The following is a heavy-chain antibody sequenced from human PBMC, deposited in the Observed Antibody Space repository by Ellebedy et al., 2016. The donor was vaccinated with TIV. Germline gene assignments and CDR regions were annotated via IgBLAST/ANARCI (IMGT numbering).Heavy chain of an antibody. Sequence: GESLKISCAASGFPFANYAMTWVRQVPGKGLEWFSSIRGRDGRTSYTDSAKGRFTISRDNSKNTLFLQMTNLGVEDTAMYYGTRDDALDGGYLDSWGQGTLVTVSS. D-gene: IGHD3-16*01. CDR2: IRGRDGRT. CDR1: GFPFANYA. J-gene: IGHJ4*02. V-gene: IGHV3-23*01. CDR3: TRDDALDGGYLDS.